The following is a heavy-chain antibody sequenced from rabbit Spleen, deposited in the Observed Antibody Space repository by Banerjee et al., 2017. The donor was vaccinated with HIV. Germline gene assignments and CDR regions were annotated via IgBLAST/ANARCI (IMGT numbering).Heavy chain of an antibody. Sequence: QEQLVESGGGLVQPEGSLKLTCTASGFDFSDYGLSWVRQAPGKGLEWIGYIDPIFGSTYYASWVNGRFTISRENTQNTVSLQMNSLTAADTATYFCVRDQAGDDGYGPYYFNFWGPGTLVTVS. CDR3: VRDQAGDDGYGPYYFNF. J-gene: IGHJ4*01. CDR2: IDPIFGST. CDR1: GFDFSDYG. D-gene: IGHD6-1*01. V-gene: IGHV1S47*01.